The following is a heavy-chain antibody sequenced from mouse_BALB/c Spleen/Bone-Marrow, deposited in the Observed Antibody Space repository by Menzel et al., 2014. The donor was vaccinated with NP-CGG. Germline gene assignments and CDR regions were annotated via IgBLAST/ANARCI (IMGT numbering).Heavy chain of an antibody. Sequence: EVKLVESGGGLVQPGGSLKLSCAASGFDFSRYWMSWVRQAPGKGLEWIGEINPDSSTINHTPSLKDKFIISRDNAKNTLYLQMSKVRSEDTALYYCARLGYYGKGDYWGQGTTLTVSS. CDR3: ARLGYYGKGDY. J-gene: IGHJ2*01. D-gene: IGHD2-1*01. V-gene: IGHV4-1*02. CDR1: GFDFSRYW. CDR2: INPDSSTI.